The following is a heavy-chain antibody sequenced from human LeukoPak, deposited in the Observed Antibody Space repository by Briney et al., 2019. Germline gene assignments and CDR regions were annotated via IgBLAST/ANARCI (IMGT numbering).Heavy chain of an antibody. J-gene: IGHJ6*02. CDR2: IYYSGST. CDR3: ASAPLYDSSGYYLHPYYYGMDV. V-gene: IGHV4-59*01. Sequence: SETLSLTCTVSGGSISSYYWSWIRQPPGKGLEWIGYIYYSGSTNYNPSLKSRVTISVDTSKNQFSLKLSSVTAADTAVYYCASAPLYDSSGYYLHPYYYGMDVWGQGTTVTVSS. D-gene: IGHD3-22*01. CDR1: GGSISSYY.